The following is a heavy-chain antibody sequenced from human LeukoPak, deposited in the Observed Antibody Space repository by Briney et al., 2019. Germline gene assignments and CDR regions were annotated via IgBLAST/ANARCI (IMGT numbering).Heavy chain of an antibody. D-gene: IGHD5-24*01. CDR1: GFTFSSYS. V-gene: IGHV3-21*01. CDR2: ISSSSSYI. Sequence: GGSLRLSCAASGFTFSSYSMNWVRQAPGKGLEWVSSISSSSSYIYYADSLKGRFTISRDNAKNTLFLQMNRLRVEDTAVYYCARDHRDGPPYFDYWGQGTLVTVSS. J-gene: IGHJ4*02. CDR3: ARDHRDGPPYFDY.